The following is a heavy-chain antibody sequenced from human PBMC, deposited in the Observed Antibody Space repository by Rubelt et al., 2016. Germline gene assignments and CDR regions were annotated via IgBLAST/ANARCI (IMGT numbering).Heavy chain of an antibody. Sequence: QLQLQESGPGLVKPSETLSLTCTVSGGSISSSSYYWGWIRQPPGKGLEWIGSIYYSGSTYYNPSLKSRVTISVDTSKNRFSLKLSSVTAADTAVYYCARGGGSFSSWFDPWGQGTLVTVSS. J-gene: IGHJ5*02. V-gene: IGHV4-39*07. CDR2: IYYSGST. CDR1: GGSISSSSYY. D-gene: IGHD1-26*01. CDR3: ARGGGSFSSWFDP.